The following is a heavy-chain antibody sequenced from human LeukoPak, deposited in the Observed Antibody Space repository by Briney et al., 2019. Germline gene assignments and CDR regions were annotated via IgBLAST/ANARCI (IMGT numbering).Heavy chain of an antibody. CDR3: ARDPVGYGSGSYQH. CDR1: RFTVSSNY. V-gene: IGHV3-53*01. J-gene: IGHJ4*02. CDR2: IYSGGST. D-gene: IGHD3-10*01. Sequence: GGSLRLSCAASRFTVSSNYMSWVRQAPGKGLEWVSIIYSGGSTYYADSVKGRFTISRDNSKNTLYLQMNSLRAEDTAVYYCARDPVGYGSGSYQHWGQGTLVTVSS.